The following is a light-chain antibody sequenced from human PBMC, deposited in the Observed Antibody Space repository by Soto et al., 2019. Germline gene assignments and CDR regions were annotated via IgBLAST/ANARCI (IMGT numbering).Light chain of an antibody. J-gene: IGLJ2*01. Sequence: QSVLTQPPSVSGAPGQRVTISCTGSSSNIGAGYDVHWYQQLPGTAPKPLIYGNNNRPSGVPDRFSGSKSGTSASLAITGLQAEDEADYYCQSYDSSLSGSVVFGGGTKLTVL. CDR3: QSYDSSLSGSVV. V-gene: IGLV1-40*01. CDR1: SSNIGAGYD. CDR2: GNN.